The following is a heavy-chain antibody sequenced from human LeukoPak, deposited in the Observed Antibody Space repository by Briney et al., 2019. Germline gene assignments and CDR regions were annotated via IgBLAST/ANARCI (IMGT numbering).Heavy chain of an antibody. CDR2: IIPILGIA. CDR1: GGTFSSYA. Sequence: SVKVSCKASGGTFSSYAISWVRQAPGQGLEWMGRIIPILGIANYAQKFQGRVTITADKSTSTAYMELSSLRSEDTAVYYCASGPAWIQLGGYWGQGTLVTVSS. D-gene: IGHD5-18*01. V-gene: IGHV1-69*04. J-gene: IGHJ4*02. CDR3: ASGPAWIQLGGY.